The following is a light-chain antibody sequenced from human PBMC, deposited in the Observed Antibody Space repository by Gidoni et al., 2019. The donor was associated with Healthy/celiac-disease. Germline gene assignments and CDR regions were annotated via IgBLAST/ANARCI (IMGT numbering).Light chain of an antibody. Sequence: SYELTQPPSVSVSPGQTARITCPGDALPKQYAYWYQQKPGQAPVLVIYKDSERPSGIPERFSGSSSGTTVTLTISGVQAEDEADYYCQSADSSDYVVFGGGTKLTVL. V-gene: IGLV3-25*03. CDR2: KDS. J-gene: IGLJ2*01. CDR3: QSADSSDYVV. CDR1: ALPKQY.